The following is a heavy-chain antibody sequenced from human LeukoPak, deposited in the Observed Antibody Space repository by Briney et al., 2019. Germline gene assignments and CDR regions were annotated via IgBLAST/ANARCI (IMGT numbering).Heavy chain of an antibody. CDR3: TRDWYHAFDF. V-gene: IGHV3-15*07. CDR2: IKKRSDGGTT. D-gene: IGHD3-9*01. Sequence: GGSLRLSCAASGFTFNNAWMNWVRQAPGKGLEWVGRIKKRSDGGTTDYAAPVKDRFIISRDDSQDTLYLQMNTLKTEDTAVHYCTRDWYHAFDFWGQGTVVTVSS. J-gene: IGHJ3*01. CDR1: GFTFNNAW.